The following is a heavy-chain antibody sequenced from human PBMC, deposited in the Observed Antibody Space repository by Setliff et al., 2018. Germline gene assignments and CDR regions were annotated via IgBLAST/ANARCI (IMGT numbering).Heavy chain of an antibody. CDR1: GATFSTYA. Sequence: SVKVSCKASGATFSTYALSWVRQAPGQGLEWVGGIIPLVGTANYGQNFQGRVTITADESTTTAFMELSSLISDDTAVYYCATGGGLPFYFDYWGQGTLVTVSS. J-gene: IGHJ4*02. CDR2: IIPLVGTA. D-gene: IGHD3-16*01. CDR3: ATGGGLPFYFDY. V-gene: IGHV1-69*13.